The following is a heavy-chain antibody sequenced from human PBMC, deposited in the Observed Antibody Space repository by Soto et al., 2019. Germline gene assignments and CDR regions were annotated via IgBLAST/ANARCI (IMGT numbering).Heavy chain of an antibody. CDR3: ARDQGVVIIKDH. J-gene: IGHJ4*02. CDR2: IWYDGTSQ. Sequence: VQLVESGGGVVQPGRSLRLSCAASGFTFRHHAMHWVRQAPGKGLEWVGLIWYDGTSQYYADSVKGRFTISRDNSKNTVYLEMNSLRVEDTAIYYCARDQGVVIIKDHWGQGTLVTVSS. CDR1: GFTFRHHA. D-gene: IGHD2-8*01. V-gene: IGHV3-33*08.